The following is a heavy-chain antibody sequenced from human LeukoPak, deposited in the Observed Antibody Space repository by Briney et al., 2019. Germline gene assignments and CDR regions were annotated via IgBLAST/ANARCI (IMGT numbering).Heavy chain of an antibody. D-gene: IGHD3-22*01. J-gene: IGHJ4*02. CDR2: IGSASGTK. CDR3: AKVWVTYYDRGIFDS. Sequence: GGSLRLSCVASGFTFSYYPLSWVRQAPGKGLEWVAAIGSASGTKYYADSVKGRFAISRDDSKSTLYLQMSSLRGEHTAAYYCAKVWVTYYDRGIFDSWGQGTRVTVSS. CDR1: GFTFSYYP. V-gene: IGHV3-23*01.